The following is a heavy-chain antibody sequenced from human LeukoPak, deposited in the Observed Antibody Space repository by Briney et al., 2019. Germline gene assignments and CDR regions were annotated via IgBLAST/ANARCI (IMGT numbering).Heavy chain of an antibody. Sequence: PGGSLRLSCAASGFTFSSYSMNWVRQAPGKGLEWVSYISSSSSTIYYADSVKGRFTISRDNAKNSLYLQMNSLRAEDTAVYYCARPSSYSIRAAFDIWGQGTMVTVSS. CDR2: ISSSSSTI. CDR3: ARPSSYSIRAAFDI. J-gene: IGHJ3*02. D-gene: IGHD2-21*01. V-gene: IGHV3-48*01. CDR1: GFTFSSYS.